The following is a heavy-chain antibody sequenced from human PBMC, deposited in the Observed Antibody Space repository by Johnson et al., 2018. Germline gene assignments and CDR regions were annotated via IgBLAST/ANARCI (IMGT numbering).Heavy chain of an antibody. CDR3: AKDAGDYYDTWVGYYYGMDV. Sequence: QVQLVQSGGGVVQPGRSLRLSCAASGFTFNSYGMHWVRQAPGKGLEWVAVISYDGNNKYYTDSVKGRFTIPRDNSKNTLYLQMNSLRAEDTAVYYCAKDAGDYYDTWVGYYYGMDVWGQGTTVTVSS. V-gene: IGHV3-30*18. CDR2: ISYDGNNK. J-gene: IGHJ6*02. CDR1: GFTFNSYG. D-gene: IGHD3-22*01.